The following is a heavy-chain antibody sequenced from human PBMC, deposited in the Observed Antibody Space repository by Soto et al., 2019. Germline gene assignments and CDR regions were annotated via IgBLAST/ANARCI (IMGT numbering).Heavy chain of an antibody. V-gene: IGHV1-69*13. CDR1: GGTFSSCA. CDR3: ASELCSGGSCYDGYYFDY. D-gene: IGHD2-15*01. CDR2: IIPIFGTA. J-gene: IGHJ4*02. Sequence: RASVKVSCKASGGTFSSCAISCVRQAPGQGLEWMGGIIPIFGTANYAQKFQGRVTITADESASTAYMELSSLRSEDTAVYYCASELCSGGSCYDGYYFDYWGQGTLVTVSS.